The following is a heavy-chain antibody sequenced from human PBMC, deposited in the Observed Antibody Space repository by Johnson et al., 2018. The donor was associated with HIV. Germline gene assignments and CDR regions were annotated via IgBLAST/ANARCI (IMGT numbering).Heavy chain of an antibody. D-gene: IGHD1-1*01. J-gene: IGHJ3*01. Sequence: QVHLVESVGGVVQPGGSLRLSCAASGFTFSNYGMHWVRQAPGKGLEWVAFIQSDGDNKYYADSVKGRFTISRDMSKNTLYLQMNSLRPDDSALYYCAKGEAQEGWIQLQRYALDFWGQGTMVTVSS. V-gene: IGHV3-30*02. CDR1: GFTFSNYG. CDR2: IQSDGDNK. CDR3: AKGEAQEGWIQLQRYALDF.